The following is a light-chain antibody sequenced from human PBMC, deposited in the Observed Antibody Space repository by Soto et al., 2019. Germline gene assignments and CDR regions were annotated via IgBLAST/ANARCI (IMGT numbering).Light chain of an antibody. J-gene: IGKJ2*01. V-gene: IGKV1-39*01. Sequence: DIPMPQSPSSLSASVVDRVTITYRASQSIYSSLNWYHQKPGKAPKLLTYAASNLQSGVPSRFSGSGSGTYFTRNISSLQPEDFATYYGQQSYSAPYTFGKGTKLE. CDR1: QSIYSS. CDR2: AAS. CDR3: QQSYSAPYT.